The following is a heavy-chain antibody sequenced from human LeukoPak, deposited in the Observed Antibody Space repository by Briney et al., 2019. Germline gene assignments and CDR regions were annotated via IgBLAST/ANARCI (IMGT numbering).Heavy chain of an antibody. Sequence: GGSLRLSCAASGFTFSSYGMSWVRQAPGKGLEWVANIKQDGSAKYYVDSVKGRFTISRDNAKNSLYLQMNSLRAEDTAVYYCARDYQWGFDYWGQGTLVTVSS. V-gene: IGHV3-7*01. CDR1: GFTFSSYG. J-gene: IGHJ4*02. D-gene: IGHD1-26*01. CDR2: IKQDGSAK. CDR3: ARDYQWGFDY.